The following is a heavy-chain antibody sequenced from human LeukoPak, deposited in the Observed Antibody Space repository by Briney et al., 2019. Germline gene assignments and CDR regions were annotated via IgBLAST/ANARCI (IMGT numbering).Heavy chain of an antibody. CDR3: AKAISSAFYYYGMDV. CDR1: GFTFNNYA. V-gene: IGHV3-23*01. Sequence: PGGSLRLSCAASGFTFNNYAMNWVRQAPGKGLEWASSISGSGDTTYYADSVKGRFTISRDNFKNTLYLQMNYLRAADTAIYYCAKAISSAFYYYGMDVWGQGTTVSVSS. J-gene: IGHJ6*02. CDR2: ISGSGDTT. D-gene: IGHD6-19*01.